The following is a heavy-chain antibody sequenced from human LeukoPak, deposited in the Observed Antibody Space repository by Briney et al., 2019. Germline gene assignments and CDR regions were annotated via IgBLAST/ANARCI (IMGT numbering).Heavy chain of an antibody. V-gene: IGHV4-4*07. CDR1: GGSISSYY. D-gene: IGHD2-15*01. Sequence: SETLSLTCTVSGGSISSYYWSWIRQPAGKGLEWIGRMFTSGNTNYNPSLKSRVTLSVDTSKNQFSLRLSSVTAADTAVYYCAGEGRLPYCSGSTCYSGYYYDYMDVWGKGTTVTISS. CDR3: AGEGRLPYCSGSTCYSGYYYDYMDV. CDR2: MFTSGNT. J-gene: IGHJ6*03.